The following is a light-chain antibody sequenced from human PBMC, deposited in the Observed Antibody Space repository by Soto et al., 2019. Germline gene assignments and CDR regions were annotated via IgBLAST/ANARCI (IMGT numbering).Light chain of an antibody. Sequence: EIVLTQSPGTLSLSPGERGTLSCRASQSIGSNSLAWYQQKPGQAPRLLIYGPSSRATGVPDRFSGSGSGTDFTLTISRLEAEDFAVYSCQHYGTSRVTFGPGTKVEIK. CDR2: GPS. V-gene: IGKV3-20*01. CDR3: QHYGTSRVT. CDR1: QSIGSNS. J-gene: IGKJ3*01.